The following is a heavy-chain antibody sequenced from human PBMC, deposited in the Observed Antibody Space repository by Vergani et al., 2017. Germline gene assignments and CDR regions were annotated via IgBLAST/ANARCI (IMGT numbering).Heavy chain of an antibody. V-gene: IGHV3-30*02. CDR1: GFTLNTYG. D-gene: IGHD2/OR15-2a*01. J-gene: IGHJ6*02. Sequence: QVQILQSGGGVVQPGGSLSLSCTLSGFTLNTYGIHWVRQAPGKGLEWVSFIRYDGSSEYYGDSVKGRFTISRDKSQNTVNLQMNSLRTEDTAVYFCANSVIAGNVGVAYFGMDVWVRGTTVTVSS. CDR3: ANSVIAGNVGVAYFGMDV. CDR2: IRYDGSSE.